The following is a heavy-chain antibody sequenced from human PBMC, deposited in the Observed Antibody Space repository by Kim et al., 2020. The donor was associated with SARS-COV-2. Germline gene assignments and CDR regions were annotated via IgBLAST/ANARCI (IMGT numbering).Heavy chain of an antibody. Sequence: SGPTLVNPTQTLTLTCTFSGFSLSTRGVGVGWIRQAPGKALEWLAVIYWDDDKRSSPSLRSRLTITKDTSKNQVVLTMRNMDPVDTGTYHCVHMTYYYGAGTPKWGWFDPWGQGTLVTVSS. CDR3: VHMTYYYGAGTPKWGWFDP. D-gene: IGHD3-10*01. V-gene: IGHV2-5*02. CDR1: GFSLSTRGVG. J-gene: IGHJ5*02. CDR2: IYWDDDK.